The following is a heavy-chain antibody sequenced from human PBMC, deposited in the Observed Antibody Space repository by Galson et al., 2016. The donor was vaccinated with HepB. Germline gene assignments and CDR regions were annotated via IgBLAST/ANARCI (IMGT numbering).Heavy chain of an antibody. J-gene: IGHJ6*03. CDR1: GGSISSGSYY. CDR3: AREEYGDYPYYNDYFMDV. CDR2: IYTRGST. V-gene: IGHV4-61*02. Sequence: LSLTCSVSGGSISSGSYYWSWIRQPAGKGLEWIGRIYTRGSTNYNPSLKGRVTISVDTSKIQFSLKLSSVTAADTAVYYCAREEYGDYPYYNDYFMDVWGKGTTVTVSS. D-gene: IGHD4-17*01.